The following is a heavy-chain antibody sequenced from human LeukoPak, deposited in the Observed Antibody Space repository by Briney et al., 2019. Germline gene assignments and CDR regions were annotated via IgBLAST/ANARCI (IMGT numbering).Heavy chain of an antibody. D-gene: IGHD3-10*01. CDR3: AVRERGYRKRFIIDY. CDR2: IIPIFGTA. J-gene: IGHJ4*02. Sequence: SVKVSCKASGGTFSSYAISWVRQAPGQGLEWMGGIIPIFGTANYAQKFQGRVTITTDESTSTAYMELSSLRSEDTAVYYCAVRERGYRKRFIIDYWGQGTLVTVSS. V-gene: IGHV1-69*05. CDR1: GGTFSSYA.